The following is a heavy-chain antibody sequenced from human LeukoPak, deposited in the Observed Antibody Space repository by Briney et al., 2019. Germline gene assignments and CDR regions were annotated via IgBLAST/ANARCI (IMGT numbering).Heavy chain of an antibody. J-gene: IGHJ4*02. D-gene: IGHD3-10*01. Sequence: GGSLRLSCAASGFIFRSYAMSWVRRAPGKGLEWVAGFNETGDIPYYADSVRGRFTISRDTSEDTLYLQMNRLRAEDTAIYYCARPHSSITMVRGVLGNWGQGALVTVSS. CDR3: ARPHSSITMVRGVLGN. V-gene: IGHV3-23*01. CDR2: FNETGDIP. CDR1: GFIFRSYA.